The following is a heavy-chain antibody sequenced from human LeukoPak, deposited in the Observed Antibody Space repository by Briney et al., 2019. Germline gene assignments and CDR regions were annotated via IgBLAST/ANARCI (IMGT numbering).Heavy chain of an antibody. Sequence: GGSLRLSCAASGFTFSSYAMSWVRQAPGKGLEWVSTISDSGGSTYYADSVKGRFTISRDNSKSTLYLQMNSLRDEDTAVYYCAKDRSYLEGRPEYYFDYWGQGTLVTVSS. V-gene: IGHV3-23*01. CDR2: ISDSGGST. D-gene: IGHD6-25*01. CDR1: GFTFSSYA. J-gene: IGHJ4*02. CDR3: AKDRSYLEGRPEYYFDY.